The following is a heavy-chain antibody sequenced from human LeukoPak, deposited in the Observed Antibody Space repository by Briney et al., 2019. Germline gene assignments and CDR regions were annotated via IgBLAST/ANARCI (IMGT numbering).Heavy chain of an antibody. V-gene: IGHV3-74*01. Sequence: GGSLRLSCAASGFTFSNNWMHWVRQAPGKGLVWVSRINSDGRTTAYADSVKGRFTISRDNAKNTLYLQMNSLRAEDTAVYYCAMIKEGWGQGTLVTVSS. CDR1: GFTFSNNW. CDR2: INSDGRTT. D-gene: IGHD3-22*01. CDR3: AMIKEG. J-gene: IGHJ4*02.